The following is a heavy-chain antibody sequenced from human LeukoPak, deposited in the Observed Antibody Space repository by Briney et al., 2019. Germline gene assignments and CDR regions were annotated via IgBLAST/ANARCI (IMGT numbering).Heavy chain of an antibody. CDR1: GYTFTSFD. CDR2: MKSNNGHT. CDR3: ARGPPNWGMVGY. V-gene: IGHV1-8*01. J-gene: IGHJ4*02. D-gene: IGHD7-27*01. Sequence: ASVKVSCKASGYTFTSFDFNWVRQATGQGLEWMGWMKSNNGHTGYAQKFQGRVTMTRDTSISTAYMELSSLTFEDTAVYYCARGPPNWGMVGYWGQGTLVTVST.